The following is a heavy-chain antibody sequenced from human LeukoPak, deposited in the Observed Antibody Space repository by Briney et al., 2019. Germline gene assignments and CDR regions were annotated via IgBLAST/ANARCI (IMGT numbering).Heavy chain of an antibody. CDR2: IYHSGST. CDR1: GGSISSSNW. V-gene: IGHV4-4*02. D-gene: IGHD1-26*01. J-gene: IGHJ6*02. CDR3: ARDHLDEWELLNYYGMDV. Sequence: SGTLSLTCAVSGGSISSSNWWSWVRQPPGKGLEWIGEIYHSGSTNYNPSLKSRVTISVDKSKNQFSLKLSSVTAADTAVYYCARDHLDEWELLNYYGMDVWGQGTTVTVSS.